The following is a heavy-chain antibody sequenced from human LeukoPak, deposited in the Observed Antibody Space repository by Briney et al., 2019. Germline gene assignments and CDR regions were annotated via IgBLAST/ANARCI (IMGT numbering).Heavy chain of an antibody. V-gene: IGHV4-39*01. CDR1: DGSISSGSFF. D-gene: IGHD2-21*01. CDR2: IFSSGAT. Sequence: SETLSLTCTVSDGSISSGSFFWGWIRQPPGKGLEWVGSIFSSGATYYNPSLKSRVSIHIDTSKKHFSLQLTSVTAADSAVYYCARHEHKDEYERSGVDSWGQGTLVTVAS. CDR3: ARHEHKDEYERSGVDS. J-gene: IGHJ4*02.